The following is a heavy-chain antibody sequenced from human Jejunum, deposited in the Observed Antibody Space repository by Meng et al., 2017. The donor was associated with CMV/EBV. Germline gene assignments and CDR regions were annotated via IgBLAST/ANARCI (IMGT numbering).Heavy chain of an antibody. CDR3: AKGSTTGTTASDY. D-gene: IGHD1-1*01. Sequence: SGFTFSTFAMSWVRQAPGKGLEWLSSIIPGSHRTFYADSVEGRFTISRDNSKNTLFLQMNSLRAEDTAIYYCAKGSTTGTTASDYWGQGTLVIVSS. V-gene: IGHV3-23*01. J-gene: IGHJ4*02. CDR2: IIPGSHRT. CDR1: GFTFSTFA.